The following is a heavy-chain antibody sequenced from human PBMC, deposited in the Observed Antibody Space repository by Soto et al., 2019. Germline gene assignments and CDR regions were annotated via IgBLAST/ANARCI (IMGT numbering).Heavy chain of an antibody. J-gene: IGHJ4*02. D-gene: IGHD3-3*01. CDR1: GGSISSGGYC. CDR3: AREYYDFWSGYLDY. V-gene: IGHV4-31*03. Sequence: TSETLSLTCTVSGGSISSGGYCWSWIRQHPGKGLEWIGYIYYSGSTYYNPSLKSRVTISVDTSKNQFSLKLSSVTAADTAVYYCAREYYDFWSGYLDYWGQGTLVTVSS. CDR2: IYYSGST.